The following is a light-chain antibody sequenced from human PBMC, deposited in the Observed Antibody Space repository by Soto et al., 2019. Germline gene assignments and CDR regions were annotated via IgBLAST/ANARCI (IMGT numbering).Light chain of an antibody. CDR3: QQRASWIT. V-gene: IGKV3-11*01. CDR1: QSVSSY. Sequence: EIVLRQSPATLSLSPGERATLSCRASQSVSSYLAWYQQKPGQAPRLLIYDASNRATGIPARFSGSGSGTDFTLTISGLEPEDFAVYYCQQRASWITFGQGTRLEIK. CDR2: DAS. J-gene: IGKJ5*01.